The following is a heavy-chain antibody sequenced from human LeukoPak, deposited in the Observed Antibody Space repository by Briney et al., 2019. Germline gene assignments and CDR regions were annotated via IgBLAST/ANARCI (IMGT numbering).Heavy chain of an antibody. V-gene: IGHV4-59*12. Sequence: SETLPLTCNVSGGSISNYYWTWIRQPPGKGLEWIGYIYYSGSTNYNPSLKSRVTMSVDTSKNQFSLKLTSVSAADTAVYYCAREEITAAGRSLDYWGQGTLVTVSS. J-gene: IGHJ4*02. CDR3: AREEITAAGRSLDY. CDR1: GGSISNYY. CDR2: IYYSGST. D-gene: IGHD6-13*01.